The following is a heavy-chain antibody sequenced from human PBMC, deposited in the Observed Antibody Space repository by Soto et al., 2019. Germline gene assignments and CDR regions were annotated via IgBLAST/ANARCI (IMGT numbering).Heavy chain of an antibody. CDR2: IKQDGSEK. Sequence: PGGSLRLSCAASGFTFSSYLMSWVRQAPGKGLEWVANIKQDGSEKYYVDSVKGRFTISRDNAKNSLYLQMNSLRAEDTAVYYCARDQVWIQLWLLTYGMDVWGQGTTVTVSS. D-gene: IGHD5-18*01. V-gene: IGHV3-7*01. CDR3: ARDQVWIQLWLLTYGMDV. J-gene: IGHJ6*02. CDR1: GFTFSSYL.